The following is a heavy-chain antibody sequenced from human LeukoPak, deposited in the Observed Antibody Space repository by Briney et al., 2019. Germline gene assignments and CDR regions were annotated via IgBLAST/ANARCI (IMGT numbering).Heavy chain of an antibody. V-gene: IGHV1-2*02. J-gene: IGHJ5*02. CDR3: ARGTEQWLVRGGRGSFDP. CDR1: GYTFTGYY. Sequence: GASVKVSCKASGYTFTGYYMHWVRQAPGQGLEWMGWINPNSGGTNYAQKFQCRVTMTRDTSISTAYMELSRLRSDDTAVYYCARGTEQWLVRGGRGSFDPWGQGTLVTVSS. D-gene: IGHD6-19*01. CDR2: INPNSGGT.